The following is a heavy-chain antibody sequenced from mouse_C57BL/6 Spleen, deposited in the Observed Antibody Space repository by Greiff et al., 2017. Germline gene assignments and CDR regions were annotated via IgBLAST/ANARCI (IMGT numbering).Heavy chain of an antibody. D-gene: IGHD2-14*01. CDR3: ARVEGTPAWCAY. CDR2: IYPRSGNT. V-gene: IGHV1-81*01. J-gene: IGHJ3*01. Sequence: QVQLKESGAELARPGASVKLSCKASGYTFTSYGISWVKQRTGQGLEWIGEIYPRSGNTYYNEKFKGKATLTADKSSSTAYMELRSLTSEDSAVYLCARVEGTPAWCAYWRKGTLDTVSA. CDR1: GYTFTSYG.